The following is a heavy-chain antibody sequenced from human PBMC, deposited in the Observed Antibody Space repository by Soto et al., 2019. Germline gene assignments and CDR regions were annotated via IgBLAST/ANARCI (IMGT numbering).Heavy chain of an antibody. CDR3: AHSRVFDWFDP. CDR1: GFSLSTSEVG. V-gene: IGHV2-5*01. Sequence: SGPTLVNPTQTLTLTCTFSGFSLSTSEVGVGWIRQPPGKALEWLALIFWNDDERYNPSLKRRLTITKDISKNQVVLTMTNMDPMDTATYYCAHSRVFDWFDPWGQEPWSRLL. CDR2: IFWNDDE. D-gene: IGHD6-13*01. J-gene: IGHJ5*02.